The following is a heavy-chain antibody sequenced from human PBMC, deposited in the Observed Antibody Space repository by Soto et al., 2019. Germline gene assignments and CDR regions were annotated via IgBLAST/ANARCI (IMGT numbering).Heavy chain of an antibody. CDR3: ARVISGPIDY. CDR2: IKQDGSEK. Sequence: GGSLRLSCAASGFTFSSYWMSWVRQAPGKGLEWVANIKQDGSEKYYVDSVKGRFTISRDNAKNSLFLQMNSLRADDSAIYYCARVISGPIDYWGQGTLVTVSS. J-gene: IGHJ4*02. D-gene: IGHD2-21*01. V-gene: IGHV3-7*01. CDR1: GFTFSSYW.